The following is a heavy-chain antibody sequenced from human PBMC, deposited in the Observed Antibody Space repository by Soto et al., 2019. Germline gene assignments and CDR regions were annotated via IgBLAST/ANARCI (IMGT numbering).Heavy chain of an antibody. CDR2: IYYSGST. CDR1: GGSISSGGYY. V-gene: IGHV4-31*03. D-gene: IGHD2-8*01. CDR3: ARVGYCTNGVCYPSYFDY. J-gene: IGHJ4*02. Sequence: PSETLSLTCTVSGGSISSGGYYWSWIRQHPGKGLEWIGYIYYSGSTYYNPSLKSRVTISVDTSKNQFSLKLSSVTAADTAVYYCARVGYCTNGVCYPSYFDYWGQGTLVTVSS.